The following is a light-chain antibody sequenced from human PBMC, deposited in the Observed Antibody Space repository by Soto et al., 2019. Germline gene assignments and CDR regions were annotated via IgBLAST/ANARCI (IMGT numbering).Light chain of an antibody. CDR3: SLYISRSTSFV. V-gene: IGLV2-18*01. Sequence: QSALTQPPSVSGSSGQSVSISCTGTSSDIGTYISVSWYQQPPGTAPKLIIYAVSNRPSGVPDRFSGSKSGNTASLTISGLQAEDEADYYCSLYISRSTSFVFGTGTKLTVL. CDR1: SSDIGTYIS. CDR2: AVS. J-gene: IGLJ1*01.